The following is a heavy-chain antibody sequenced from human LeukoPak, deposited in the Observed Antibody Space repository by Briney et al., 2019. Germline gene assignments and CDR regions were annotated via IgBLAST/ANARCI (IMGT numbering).Heavy chain of an antibody. CDR1: GYSFTSYW. CDR3: ARHGPFYYYDSSGYYPDY. D-gene: IGHD3-22*01. V-gene: IGHV5-51*01. J-gene: IGHJ4*02. Sequence: GESLKISCKGSGYSFTSYWIGWVRQMPGKGLEWMGIIYPGDSDTSYSPSFQGQVTISADKSISTAYLQWSSLKASDTAMYYCARHGPFYYYDSSGYYPDYWGQGTLVTVSS. CDR2: IYPGDSDT.